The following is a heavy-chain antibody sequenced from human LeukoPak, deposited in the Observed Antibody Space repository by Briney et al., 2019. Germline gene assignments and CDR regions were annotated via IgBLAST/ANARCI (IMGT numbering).Heavy chain of an antibody. Sequence: GGSLRLSCAASGFTFSRYGMHWVRQAPGKGLEWVAVIWYDGSNKYYADSVKGRFTISRDNSKNTLYLQMNSLRAEDTAVYYCAKDGDIVASIGLFDYWGQGTLVTVSS. CDR1: GFTFSRYG. V-gene: IGHV3-33*06. CDR2: IWYDGSNK. CDR3: AKDGDIVASIGLFDY. J-gene: IGHJ4*02. D-gene: IGHD5-12*01.